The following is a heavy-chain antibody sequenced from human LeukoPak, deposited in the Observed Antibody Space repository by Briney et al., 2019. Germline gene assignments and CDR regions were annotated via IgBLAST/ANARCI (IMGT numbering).Heavy chain of an antibody. Sequence: GGSLRLSCVASEFIFSNYEMNWVRQAPGKGLEWVSYISSSGSSIYYADSVKGRFTISRDNSKNTLYLQMNSLRAEDTAVYYCARVDYGDYGFDYWGQGTLVTVSS. J-gene: IGHJ4*02. CDR1: EFIFSNYE. CDR2: ISSSGSSI. CDR3: ARVDYGDYGFDY. D-gene: IGHD4-17*01. V-gene: IGHV3-48*03.